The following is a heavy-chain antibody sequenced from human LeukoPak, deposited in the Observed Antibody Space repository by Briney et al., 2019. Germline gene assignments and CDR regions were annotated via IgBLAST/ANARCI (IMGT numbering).Heavy chain of an antibody. CDR1: GGSISSYY. D-gene: IGHD3-22*01. CDR2: IYYSGST. CDR3: ARFRSGYYSTNPAFDY. J-gene: IGHJ4*02. Sequence: NSSETLSLTCTVSGGSISSYYWSWIRQPPGKGLEWIGYIYYSGSTNYNPSLKSRVTISEDTSKNQFSLKLSSVTAADTAVYYCARFRSGYYSTNPAFDYWGQGTLVTVSS. V-gene: IGHV4-59*01.